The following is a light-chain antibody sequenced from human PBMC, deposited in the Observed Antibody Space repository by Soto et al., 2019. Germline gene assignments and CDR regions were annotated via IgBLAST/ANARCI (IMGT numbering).Light chain of an antibody. V-gene: IGKV1-39*01. CDR1: QRISNY. J-gene: IGKJ2*01. CDR3: QQSYSLPYT. CDR2: AAS. Sequence: DIQMTQSPSSLSASVGDRVTITCRASQRISNYLNWYQQKPGEAPKLLIYAASSFQSGVPSRFSGSGSGTDFSLTISSLQPEDFATYHCQQSYSLPYTFGQGTKLEI.